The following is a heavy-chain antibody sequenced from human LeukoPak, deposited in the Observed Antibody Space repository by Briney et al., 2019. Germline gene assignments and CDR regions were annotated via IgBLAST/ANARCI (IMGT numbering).Heavy chain of an antibody. Sequence: ASVKASCKASGYTFTGYYMHWVRQAPGQGLEWMGWINPNSGGTNYAQKFQGRGTMTRDTSISTAYMELSRLRSDDTAVYYCARDTARITIFGVAKYMDVWGKGTTVTVSS. D-gene: IGHD3-3*01. V-gene: IGHV1-2*02. CDR3: ARDTARITIFGVAKYMDV. J-gene: IGHJ6*03. CDR1: GYTFTGYY. CDR2: INPNSGGT.